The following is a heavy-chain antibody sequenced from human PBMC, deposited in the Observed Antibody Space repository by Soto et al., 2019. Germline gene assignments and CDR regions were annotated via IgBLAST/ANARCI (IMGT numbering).Heavy chain of an antibody. V-gene: IGHV5-51*01. Sequence: EFLRISGTGPGQIISNYWIGLVRQTPGKGLEWMGIIFFRDSETKFSPSFQGQVTISVDKSLNTVYLQWSTLKASDSGVYYCARGYFDSAHGYDLWGQGTQVTVYS. CDR1: GQIISNYW. CDR2: IFFRDSET. D-gene: IGHD3-9*01. J-gene: IGHJ5*02. CDR3: ARGYFDSAHGYDL.